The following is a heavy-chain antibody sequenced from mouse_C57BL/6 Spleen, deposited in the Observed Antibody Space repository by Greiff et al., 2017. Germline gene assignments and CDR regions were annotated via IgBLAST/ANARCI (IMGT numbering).Heavy chain of an antibody. CDR3: AIEVSLRYFDV. CDR1: GYSITSGYY. J-gene: IGHJ1*03. Sequence: EVKLQESGPGLVKPSQSLSLTCSVTGYSITSGYYRNWIRQFPGNKLEWMGYISYDGSNNYNPSLQNRNSITLDTSKNQFFLKLYSVTPEDTATYYCAIEVSLRYFDVWGTGTTVTVSS. CDR2: ISYDGSN. V-gene: IGHV3-6*01.